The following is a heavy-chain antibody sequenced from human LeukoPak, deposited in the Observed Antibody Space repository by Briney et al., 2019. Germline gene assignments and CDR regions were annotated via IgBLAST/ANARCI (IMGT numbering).Heavy chain of an antibody. J-gene: IGHJ4*02. D-gene: IGHD1-26*01. CDR3: AVGATDY. V-gene: IGHV1-46*03. CDR2: INPSGADT. CDR1: GYTFTSYY. Sequence: GASVKVSCKASGYTFTSYYMHWVRQAPGQGLEWMGIINPSGADTSHAPKFQVRVTMTWDTSTSTAYMELNSLRSEDTAVYYCAVGATDYWGQGTLVTVSS.